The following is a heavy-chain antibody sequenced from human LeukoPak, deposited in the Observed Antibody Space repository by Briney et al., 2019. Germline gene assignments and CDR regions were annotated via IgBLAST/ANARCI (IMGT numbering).Heavy chain of an antibody. D-gene: IGHD3-16*01. J-gene: IGHJ4*02. Sequence: GRSLRLSCAASGFTFDDYAMHWVRQAPGKGLEWVSGISWNSGSIGYADSVKGRFTISRDNAKNSLYLQMNSLRAEDTALYYCAKDQGMITFGGAPFDYWGRGTLVTVSS. CDR3: AKDQGMITFGGAPFDY. CDR2: ISWNSGSI. CDR1: GFTFDDYA. V-gene: IGHV3-9*01.